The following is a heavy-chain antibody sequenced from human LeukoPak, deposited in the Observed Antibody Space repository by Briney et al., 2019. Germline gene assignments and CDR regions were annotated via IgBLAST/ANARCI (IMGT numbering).Heavy chain of an antibody. CDR3: TREDRPYCPFAY. CDR2: IAHDGTT. D-gene: IGHD1-26*01. J-gene: IGHJ4*02. V-gene: IGHV4-4*02. CDR1: GGSIDITNY. Sequence: PSETLSLTCGVSGGSIDITNYWSWVRQAPGKGLEWIGEIAHDGTTNYNPSLRSRVAMSFDRANNQFSLSLTSVTAADTAVYYCTREDRPYCPFAYWGQGVLVTISS.